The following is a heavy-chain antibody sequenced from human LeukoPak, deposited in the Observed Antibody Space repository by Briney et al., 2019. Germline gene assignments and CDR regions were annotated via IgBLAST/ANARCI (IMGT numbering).Heavy chain of an antibody. Sequence: SETLSLTCAVYGGSFSGYYWSWIRQPPGKGLEWIGEINHSGSTNYNPSLKSRVTISVDTSKNQFSLKLSSVTAADTAVYYCARLGRGLYDFWSVGGWGQGTLVTVSS. D-gene: IGHD3-3*01. CDR2: INHSGST. V-gene: IGHV4-34*01. CDR3: ARLGRGLYDFWSVGG. J-gene: IGHJ4*02. CDR1: GGSFSGYY.